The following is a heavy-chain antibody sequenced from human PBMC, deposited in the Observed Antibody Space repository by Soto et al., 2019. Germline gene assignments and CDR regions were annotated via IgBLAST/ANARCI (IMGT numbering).Heavy chain of an antibody. J-gene: IGHJ4*02. CDR3: ASRDPGTSVDY. V-gene: IGHV4-4*02. CDR2: IYRTGST. D-gene: IGHD1-7*01. CDR1: GGSFTSNNW. Sequence: QVQLQESGPGLVKPSGTLSLTCAVSGGSFTSNNWWTWVRQPPGQGLEWIGEIYRTGSTNYNPSRKSRVTISLDKSENQFSRKVTSLTAADPAVYYCASRDPGTSVDYWGQGTLVTVSS.